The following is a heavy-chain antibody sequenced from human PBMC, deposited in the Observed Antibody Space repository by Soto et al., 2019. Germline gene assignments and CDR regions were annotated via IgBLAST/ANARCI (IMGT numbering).Heavy chain of an antibody. CDR1: GFTFSSYA. V-gene: IGHV3-23*01. CDR3: AKSRAHIVVVVAATPTIFDY. CDR2: ISGSGGST. Sequence: GGSLRLSCAASGFTFSSYAMSWVRQAPGKGLEWVSAISGSGGSTYYADSVKGRFTISRDNSKNTLYLQMNSLRAEDTAVYYCAKSRAHIVVVVAATPTIFDYWGQGTLVTVSS. D-gene: IGHD2-15*01. J-gene: IGHJ4*02.